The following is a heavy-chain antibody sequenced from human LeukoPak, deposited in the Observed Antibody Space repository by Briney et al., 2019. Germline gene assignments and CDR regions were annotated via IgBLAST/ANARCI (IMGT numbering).Heavy chain of an antibody. V-gene: IGHV3-23*01. Sequence: GASLRLSCAASGSTFSSIAMTWVRQAPGKGLDCVSSIRSNGDNTYNADYVKGRFTISRDNSKNTLYLQMNSLRVEDTAIYYCAKGQELDDGVFDSWGQGTLVTVSS. CDR1: GSTFSSIA. D-gene: IGHD1-1*01. CDR3: AKGQELDDGVFDS. J-gene: IGHJ4*02. CDR2: IRSNGDNT.